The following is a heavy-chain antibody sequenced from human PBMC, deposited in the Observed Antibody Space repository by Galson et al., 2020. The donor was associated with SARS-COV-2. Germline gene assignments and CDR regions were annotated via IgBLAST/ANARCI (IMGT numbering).Heavy chain of an antibody. J-gene: IGHJ4*02. V-gene: IGHV3-43D*03. D-gene: IGHD3-16*02. CDR1: GFTFDDYA. Sequence: GESLKISCAASGFTFDDYAMHWVRQAQGKGLEWVSLISWDGGSTYYADSVKGRFTISRDNSKNSLYLQMNSLRAEDTALYYCAKGLSAMAMITFGGVIAPFDYWGQGTLVTVSS. CDR2: ISWDGGST. CDR3: AKGLSAMAMITFGGVIAPFDY.